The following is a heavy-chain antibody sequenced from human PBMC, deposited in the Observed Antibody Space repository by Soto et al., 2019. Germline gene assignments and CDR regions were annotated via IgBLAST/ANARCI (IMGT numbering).Heavy chain of an antibody. J-gene: IGHJ5*02. Sequence: SETLSLTCTVSGGSISSYYWSWIRQPPGKGLEWIGYIYYSGSTNYNPSLKSRVTISVDTSKNQFSLKLSSVTAADTAVYYCARQAIAVREWWFDPWGQGTLVTVSS. D-gene: IGHD6-19*01. CDR3: ARQAIAVREWWFDP. CDR2: IYYSGST. CDR1: GGSISSYY. V-gene: IGHV4-59*08.